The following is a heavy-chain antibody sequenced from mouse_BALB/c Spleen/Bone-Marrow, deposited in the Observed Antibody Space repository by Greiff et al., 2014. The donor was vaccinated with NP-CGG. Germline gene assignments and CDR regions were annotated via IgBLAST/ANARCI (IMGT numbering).Heavy chain of an antibody. D-gene: IGHD1-2*01. CDR1: GYTFTDYN. Sequence: EVQLQQSGPELVKPGASVKISCKASGYTFTDYNMHWVKQSHGKSLEWIGYIYPYNGGTDYNQKFKNKATLTVDNSSSTAYMELRSLTSEDSAVYYCATRFITTAGYWGQGTTLTVSS. V-gene: IGHV1S29*02. CDR2: IYPYNGGT. CDR3: ATRFITTAGY. J-gene: IGHJ2*01.